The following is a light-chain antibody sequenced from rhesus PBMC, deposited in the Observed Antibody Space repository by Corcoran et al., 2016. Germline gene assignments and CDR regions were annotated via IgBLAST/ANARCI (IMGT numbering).Light chain of an antibody. CDR3: MQTLQTPFT. Sequence: DIVMNQTPLSLPVTPGEPASISCRSSQSLLDSDGYTHLHWYLQKPGQSPPLLLYLVSTRASGVPDRFSGSGSCTDFTLKSSSVDAEDFGVYYCMQTLQTPFTFGPGTKLDIK. V-gene: IGKV2-78*01. CDR2: LVS. J-gene: IGKJ3*01. CDR1: QSLLDSDGYTH.